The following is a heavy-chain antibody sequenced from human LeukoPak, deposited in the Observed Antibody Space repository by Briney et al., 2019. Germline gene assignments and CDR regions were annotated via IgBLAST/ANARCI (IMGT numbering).Heavy chain of an antibody. Sequence: SETLSLACAVSGGSISSSNWWSWVRQPPGKGLEWIGEIYHSGSTNYNPSLKSRVTISVDKPKNQFSLKLSSVTAADTAVYYCARTLYGDYDYFDYWGQGTLVTVSS. J-gene: IGHJ4*02. CDR3: ARTLYGDYDYFDY. D-gene: IGHD4-17*01. CDR1: GGSISSSNW. CDR2: IYHSGST. V-gene: IGHV4-4*02.